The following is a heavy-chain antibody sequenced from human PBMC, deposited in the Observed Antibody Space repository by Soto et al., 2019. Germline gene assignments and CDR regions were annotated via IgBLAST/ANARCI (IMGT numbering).Heavy chain of an antibody. J-gene: IGHJ5*02. CDR3: ARSGITTIIGGFDP. CDR1: GGSISSYY. V-gene: IGHV4-59*01. D-gene: IGHD3-3*01. CDR2: IYYSGST. Sequence: PSETLSLTCTVSGGSISSYYWSWIRQPPGKGLEWIGYIYYSGSTNYNPSLKSRVTISVDTSKNQFSLKLSSVTAADTAVYYCARSGITTIIGGFDPWGQRTLVTVSS.